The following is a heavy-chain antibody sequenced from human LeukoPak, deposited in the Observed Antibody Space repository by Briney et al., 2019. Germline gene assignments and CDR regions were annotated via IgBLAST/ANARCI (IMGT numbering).Heavy chain of an antibody. V-gene: IGHV3-48*03. CDR2: ISSSGSTI. J-gene: IGHJ6*03. CDR1: GFTFTSYD. Sequence: PGGSLRLSCAASGFTFTSYDMNWVRQAPGKGLEWVSYISSSGSTIYYADSVKGRFTISRDNAKSSLYLQMNSLRAEDTAVYYCARVRPDSSGYYYAPDYYYYYMDVWGKGTTVTVSS. D-gene: IGHD3-22*01. CDR3: ARVRPDSSGYYYAPDYYYYYMDV.